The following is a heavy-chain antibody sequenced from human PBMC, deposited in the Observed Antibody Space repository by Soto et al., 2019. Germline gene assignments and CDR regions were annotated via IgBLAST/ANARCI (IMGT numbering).Heavy chain of an antibody. CDR2: IKSKTDGGTT. D-gene: IGHD6-19*01. V-gene: IGHV3-15*01. Sequence: GGSLRLSCAASGFTLSNAWMSWVRQAPGKGLEWVGRIKSKTDGGTTDYAAPVKGRFTISRDDSKNTLYLQMNSLKTEDTAVYYCTTASARIAVAGFASDAFDIWGQGTMVTVSS. CDR1: GFTLSNAW. CDR3: TTASARIAVAGFASDAFDI. J-gene: IGHJ3*02.